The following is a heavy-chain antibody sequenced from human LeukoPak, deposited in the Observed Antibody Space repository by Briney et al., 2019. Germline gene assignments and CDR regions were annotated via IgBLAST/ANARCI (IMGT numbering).Heavy chain of an antibody. Sequence: PGGSLRLSCAASGFTFSSYPLHWVRQAPGKGLDWVAVISHDGKVKYYADSVQGRFTISRDDSTNMLSLQMNSLRPDDTAIYYCARDLTRGAPDYFDNWGQGTLVTVSS. CDR1: GFTFSSYP. CDR3: ARDLTRGAPDYFDN. CDR2: ISHDGKVK. V-gene: IGHV3-30*04. J-gene: IGHJ4*02. D-gene: IGHD3-10*01.